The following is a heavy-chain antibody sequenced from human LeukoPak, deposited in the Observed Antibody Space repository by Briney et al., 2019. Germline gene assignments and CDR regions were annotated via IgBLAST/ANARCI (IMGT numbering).Heavy chain of an antibody. D-gene: IGHD5-12*01. V-gene: IGHV4-59*01. J-gene: IGHJ6*03. CDR3: ARRLRGYSGYDYYYYMDV. CDR2: IYYSGST. Sequence: SETLSLTCTVPGGSISSYYWSWIRQPPGKGLEWVGYIYYSGSTNYNPSLKSRVTISVDTSKNQFSLKLSSVTAADTAVYYCARRLRGYSGYDYYYYMDVWGKGTTVTVSS. CDR1: GGSISSYY.